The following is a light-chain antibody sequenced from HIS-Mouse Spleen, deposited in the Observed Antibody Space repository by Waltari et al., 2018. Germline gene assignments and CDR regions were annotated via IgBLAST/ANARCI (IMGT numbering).Light chain of an antibody. J-gene: IGKJ1*01. Sequence: DVVMTQSPLSLPVTLGQPASISCRSSQSLVYSDGNTYWNWFHQRPGQSPRRLISKVSNRDSGVPDRFSGSGSGTDFTLKISRVEAEDVGVYYCMQGTHWPTFGQGTKVEIK. CDR1: QSLVYSDGNTY. CDR3: MQGTHWPT. V-gene: IGKV2-30*01. CDR2: KVS.